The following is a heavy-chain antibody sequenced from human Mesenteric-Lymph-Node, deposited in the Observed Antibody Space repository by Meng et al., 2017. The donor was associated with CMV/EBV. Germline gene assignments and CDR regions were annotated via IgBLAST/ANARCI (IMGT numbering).Heavy chain of an antibody. CDR1: GSFRDYF. J-gene: IGHJ5*02. D-gene: IGHD3-9*01. CDR2: INHSGAT. Sequence: GSFRDYFWTWVRQPPGKGLEWIGEINHSGATDYDPSLESRVTISADTSANQFSLELSSVTASDTAIYYCATRGTTYDILTGYRRVDHWGQGILVTVSS. V-gene: IGHV4-34*01. CDR3: ATRGTTYDILTGYRRVDH.